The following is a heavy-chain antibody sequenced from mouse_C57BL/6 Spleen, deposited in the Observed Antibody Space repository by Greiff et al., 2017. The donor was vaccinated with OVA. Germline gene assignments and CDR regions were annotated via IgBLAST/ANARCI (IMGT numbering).Heavy chain of an antibody. CDR3: TRDFYGSSLYAMDY. Sequence: EVQLVESGEGLVKPGGSLKLSCAASGFTFSSYAMSWVRQTPEKRLEWVAYISSGGDYIYYADTVKGRFTISRDNARNTLYLQMSSLKSEDTAMYYCTRDFYGSSLYAMDYWGQGTSVTVSS. CDR1: GFTFSSYA. CDR2: ISSGGDYI. J-gene: IGHJ4*01. V-gene: IGHV5-9-1*02. D-gene: IGHD1-1*01.